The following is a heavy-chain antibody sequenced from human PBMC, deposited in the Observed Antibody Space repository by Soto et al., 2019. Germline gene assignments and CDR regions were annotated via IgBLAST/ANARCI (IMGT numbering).Heavy chain of an antibody. D-gene: IGHD6-6*01. Sequence: QVQLVESGGGVVQPGRSLRLSCAASGFTFSSYGMHWVRQAPGKGLEWVAVIWYDGSNKYYADSVNSRFTIARDNSNSTVYLQMNSLRAEDTDVYYCASGSIAARMAPGYWGHGTLVTVSS. J-gene: IGHJ4*01. V-gene: IGHV3-33*01. CDR3: ASGSIAARMAPGY. CDR1: GFTFSSYG. CDR2: IWYDGSNK.